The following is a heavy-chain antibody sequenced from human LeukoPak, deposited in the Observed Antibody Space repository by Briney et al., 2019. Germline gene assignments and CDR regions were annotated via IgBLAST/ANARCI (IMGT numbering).Heavy chain of an antibody. J-gene: IGHJ4*02. D-gene: IGHD3-10*01. CDR1: GFTFSSYW. CDR2: ISKDGSNK. Sequence: GGSLRLSCAASGFTFSSYWMSWVRQAPGKGLEWVAVISKDGSNKYYADSVKGRFTIYRDNSKNTPYLQMNSLRLEDTAVYYCAKDWDDGSGSYVEYWGQGTLVTVSS. V-gene: IGHV3-30*18. CDR3: AKDWDDGSGSYVEY.